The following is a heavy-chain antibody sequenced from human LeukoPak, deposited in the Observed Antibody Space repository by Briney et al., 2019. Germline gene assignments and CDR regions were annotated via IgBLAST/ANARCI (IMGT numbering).Heavy chain of an antibody. Sequence: GASVKVSCKASGYTFTSYDINWVRQATGHRLEWMGWMNPNSGNTGYAQKFQGRVTMTRNTSISTAYMELSSLRSEDTAVYYCARGEAAAGLYYYYGMDVWGQGTTVTVSS. CDR2: MNPNSGNT. CDR3: ARGEAAAGLYYYYGMDV. V-gene: IGHV1-8*01. CDR1: GYTFTSYD. D-gene: IGHD6-13*01. J-gene: IGHJ6*02.